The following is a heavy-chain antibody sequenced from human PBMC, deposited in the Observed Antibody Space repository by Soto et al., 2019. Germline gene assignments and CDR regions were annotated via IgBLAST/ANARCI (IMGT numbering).Heavy chain of an antibody. Sequence: ASVKVYWKASGYTFSGYFMHWVRQAPGQGLEWMGWINPNSGATKYAQKFQGRVTLSRDTSISTAYMELSGLRSDGTAVYYCARGGGTILAPLPWGQGTLVTVPQ. CDR1: GYTFSGYF. CDR2: INPNSGAT. CDR3: ARGGGTILAPLP. V-gene: IGHV1-2*02. D-gene: IGHD3-3*01. J-gene: IGHJ4*02.